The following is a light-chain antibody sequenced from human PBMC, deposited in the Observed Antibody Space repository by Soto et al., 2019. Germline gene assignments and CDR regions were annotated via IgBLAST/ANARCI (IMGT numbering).Light chain of an antibody. CDR1: QSIDKNY. Sequence: EVALTQSPGTLSLSPGARATLSCRASQSIDKNYLTWYQQKPGQAPRVLIYDASTRATGIPDRFSGGGSGADFTLTISRLEPEDFAVYYCQQFSSYPLTFGGGTKGDIK. V-gene: IGKV3-20*01. CDR3: QQFSSYPLT. J-gene: IGKJ4*01. CDR2: DAS.